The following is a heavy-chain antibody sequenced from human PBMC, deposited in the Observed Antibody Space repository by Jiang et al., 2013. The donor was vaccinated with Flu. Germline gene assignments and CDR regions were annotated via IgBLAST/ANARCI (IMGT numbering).Heavy chain of an antibody. D-gene: IGHD2-15*01. CDR2: IYYSGST. J-gene: IGHJ4*02. Sequence: GSGLVKPSETLSLTCTVSGGSISSSSYYWGWIRQPPGKGLEWIGSIYYSGSTYYNPSLKSRVTISVDTSKNQFSLKLSSVTAADTAVYYCARSPEGYSPFDYWGQGTLVTVSS. V-gene: IGHV4-39*01. CDR1: GGSISSSSYY. CDR3: ARSPEGYSPFDY.